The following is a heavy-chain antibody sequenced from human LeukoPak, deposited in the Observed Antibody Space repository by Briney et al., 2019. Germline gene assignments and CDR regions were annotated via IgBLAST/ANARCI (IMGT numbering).Heavy chain of an antibody. CDR2: INHSGRT. V-gene: IGHV4-34*01. CDR3: ARAYYDILTGHTSNWFDP. D-gene: IGHD3-9*01. Sequence: PSETLSLTCAVYGGSFSGYYWNWIRQPPGKGLEWIGEINHSGRTNYNPSLKSRVTMSVDTSKNQFSLKLSSVTAADTAVYYCARAYYDILTGHTSNWFDPWGQGTLVTVSS. J-gene: IGHJ5*02. CDR1: GGSFSGYY.